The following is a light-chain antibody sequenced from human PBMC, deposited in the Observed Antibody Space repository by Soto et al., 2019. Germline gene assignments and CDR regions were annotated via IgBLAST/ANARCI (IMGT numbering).Light chain of an antibody. CDR1: KIGSKG. J-gene: IGLJ2*01. CDR3: QVWDSGSAHVV. Sequence: SYELTQPPSVSVAPGKTASITCGGNKIGSKGVHWYQQKPGQAPVLVIYSDTDLPPVIPERFSGSNSANLATLTISRVEAGDEADYYCQVWDSGSAHVVFGGRTQLTVL. CDR2: SDT. V-gene: IGLV3-21*04.